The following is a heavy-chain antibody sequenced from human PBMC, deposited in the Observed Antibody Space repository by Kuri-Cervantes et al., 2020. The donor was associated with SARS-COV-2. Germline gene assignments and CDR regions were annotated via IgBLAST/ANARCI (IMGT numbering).Heavy chain of an antibody. CDR3: ARGGYVAVAGRFDP. J-gene: IGHJ5*02. Sequence: SETLSLTCAVYGGSFSGYYWSWIRQPPGKGLEWIGEINHSGGTNYNPSLKSRVTISVDTSKNQFSLNLSSVTAADTAVYYCARGGYVAVAGRFDPWGQGTLVTVSS. CDR1: GGSFSGYY. D-gene: IGHD6-19*01. V-gene: IGHV4-34*01. CDR2: INHSGGT.